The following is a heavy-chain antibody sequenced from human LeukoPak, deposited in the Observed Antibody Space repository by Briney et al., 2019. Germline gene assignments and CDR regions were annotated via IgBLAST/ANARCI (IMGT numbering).Heavy chain of an antibody. CDR1: GVTFTNAW. CDR2: IKSKADGGTA. CDR3: TTYSASGSYHY. D-gene: IGHD3-10*01. J-gene: IGHJ4*02. Sequence: GGSLRLSCAASGVTFTNAWMSWVRQAPGKGLEWVGRIKSKADGGTADYAAPVKGRFTISRDDSKTTLYLQMNSLKTEDTALYYCTTYSASGSYHYWGQGTLVTVSS. V-gene: IGHV3-15*01.